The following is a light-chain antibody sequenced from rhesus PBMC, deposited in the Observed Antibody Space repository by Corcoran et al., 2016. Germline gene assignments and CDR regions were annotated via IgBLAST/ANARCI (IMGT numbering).Light chain of an antibody. CDR3: PQYSIWPLT. J-gene: IGKJ3*01. V-gene: IGKV3S9*01. Sequence: EIVMTQSPATLSLSPGERATLSCRASQSVSSYVAWYQQKPEQAPRLLIYGASSRATGIPDRFSGSGSGTDFTLTISSLEPEDFAVYYCPQYSIWPLTFGPGTKLDIK. CDR2: GAS. CDR1: QSVSSY.